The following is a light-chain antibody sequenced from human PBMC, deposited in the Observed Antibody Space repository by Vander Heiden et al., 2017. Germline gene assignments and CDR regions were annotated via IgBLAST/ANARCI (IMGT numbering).Light chain of an antibody. Sequence: ELVLTQSPVTLSVSARQTATLSCRASQSVSSSYLAWYQQKPGQAPRLLIYGASRRATGIPDRFSGSGSGTDFTLTISRLEPEDFAVYYCQQDGSSPLTFGGGTKVEIK. J-gene: IGKJ4*01. CDR3: QQDGSSPLT. CDR2: GAS. CDR1: QSVSSSY. V-gene: IGKV3-20*01.